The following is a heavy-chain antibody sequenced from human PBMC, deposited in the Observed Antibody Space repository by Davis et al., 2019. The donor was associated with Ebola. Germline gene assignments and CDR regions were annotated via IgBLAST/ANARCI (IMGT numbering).Heavy chain of an antibody. V-gene: IGHV3-30*02. CDR1: GFTFSSYG. J-gene: IGHJ4*02. Sequence: PGGSLRLSCAASGFTFSSYGMHWVRQAPGKGLEWVAVIWYDGSNKYYADSVKGRFTISRDNSKNTLYLQMNSLRAEDTAVYYCAGGVRAVAGLLLVYWGQGTLVTVSS. CDR3: AGGVRAVAGLLLVY. D-gene: IGHD6-19*01. CDR2: IWYDGSNK.